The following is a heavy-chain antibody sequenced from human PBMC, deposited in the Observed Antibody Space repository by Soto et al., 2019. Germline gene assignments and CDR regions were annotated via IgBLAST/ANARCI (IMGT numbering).Heavy chain of an antibody. CDR2: IYYSGST. V-gene: IGHV4-59*12. Sequence: SETLSLTCTVSGGSISSYYWSWIRQPPGKGLEWIGYIYYSGSTNYNPSLKSRVTISVDTSKNQFSLKLSSVTAADTAVYYCARSVWGWLLYDYYYYGMDVWGQGTTVTVSS. CDR3: ARSVWGWLLYDYYYYGMDV. CDR1: GGSISSYY. D-gene: IGHD3-16*01. J-gene: IGHJ6*02.